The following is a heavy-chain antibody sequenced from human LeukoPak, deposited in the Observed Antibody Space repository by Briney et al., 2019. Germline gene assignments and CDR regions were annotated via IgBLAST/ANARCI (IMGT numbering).Heavy chain of an antibody. CDR3: VRHSPLVAATVAFDF. CDR1: GGSFSGYS. CDR2: INESETT. D-gene: IGHD2-15*01. V-gene: IGHV4-34*01. J-gene: IGHJ3*01. Sequence: SETLSLTCAVYGGSFSGYSWSWIRQPPGEGLEWIGEINESETTNYKSSLKSRVTISVDTSKRQLSLKLTSVTAADTAVYYCVRHSPLVAATVAFDFWGQGTMITV.